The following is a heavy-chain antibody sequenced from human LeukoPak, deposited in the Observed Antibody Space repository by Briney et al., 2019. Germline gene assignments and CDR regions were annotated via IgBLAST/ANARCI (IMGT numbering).Heavy chain of an antibody. CDR2: IKSKTDGGTT. J-gene: IGHJ6*02. Sequence: PGGSLRLSCAASGFTFSGYGMHWVRQAPGKGLEWVGRIKSKTDGGTTDYAAPVKGRFTISRDDSKNTLYLQMNSLKTEDTAVYYCTTEEYCSGGSCYSYYYYYGMDVWGQGTTVTVSS. CDR3: TTEEYCSGGSCYSYYYYYGMDV. V-gene: IGHV3-15*01. CDR1: GFTFSGYG. D-gene: IGHD2-15*01.